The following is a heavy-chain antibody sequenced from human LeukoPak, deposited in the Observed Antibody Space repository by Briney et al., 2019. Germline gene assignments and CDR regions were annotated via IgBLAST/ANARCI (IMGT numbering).Heavy chain of an antibody. J-gene: IGHJ4*02. CDR1: GGSISSNY. CDR2: IYNSGST. CDR3: ARASYDFWSGYYPAIDY. V-gene: IGHV4-59*01. Sequence: PSETLSLTCTVSGGSISSNYWSWIRQPPGKGLEWIGYIYNSGSTIYNPSLKSRVTISVDTSKNQFSLKLSSVTAADTAVYYCARASYDFWSGYYPAIDYWGQGTLVTVSS. D-gene: IGHD3-3*01.